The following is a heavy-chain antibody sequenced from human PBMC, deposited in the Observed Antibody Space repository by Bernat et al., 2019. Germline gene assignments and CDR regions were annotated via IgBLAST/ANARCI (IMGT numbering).Heavy chain of an antibody. J-gene: IGHJ4*02. V-gene: IGHV3-30*18. CDR2: ISYDGSTK. Sequence: QVQVVESGGGVVQPGRSLRLSCAASGFSFSYYGMHWVRQAPGKGLEWVALISYDGSTKYYADSVKGRFTISRDNSKNTLYLQMNSLRAEDTAVYYCVNVEPGYRIGCPEFWGQGTLVTVSS. CDR1: GFSFSYYG. D-gene: IGHD6-19*01. CDR3: VNVEPGYRIGCPEF.